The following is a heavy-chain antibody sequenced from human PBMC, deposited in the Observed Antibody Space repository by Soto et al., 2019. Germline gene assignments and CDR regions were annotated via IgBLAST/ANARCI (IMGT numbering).Heavy chain of an antibody. V-gene: IGHV5-51*01. CDR3: ATRRSDLDAFDI. CDR1: GYSFTSYW. Sequence: GESLKISCKGSGYSFTSYWICWVRQMPVKGLEFMGIIYPFYSDTRYSPSFQGHVTISSYNSISTSYLQLISLKASYTAMYYCATRRSDLDAFDIWGQGTMVTVSS. J-gene: IGHJ3*02. CDR2: IYPFYSDT.